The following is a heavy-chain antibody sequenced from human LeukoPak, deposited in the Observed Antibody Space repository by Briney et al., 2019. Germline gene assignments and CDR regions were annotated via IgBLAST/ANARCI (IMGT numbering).Heavy chain of an antibody. CDR3: AKQYYDFWSGYLADAFDL. D-gene: IGHD3-3*01. Sequence: GGSLRLSCAASGFPFSSFGMHWVRQAPGKGLEWVAVISYDGSDKYYADSVKGRFTISRDNSKNTLYLQMNSLRAEDTAVYYCAKQYYDFWSGYLADAFDLWGQGTMVSVSS. CDR1: GFPFSSFG. V-gene: IGHV3-30*18. J-gene: IGHJ3*01. CDR2: ISYDGSDK.